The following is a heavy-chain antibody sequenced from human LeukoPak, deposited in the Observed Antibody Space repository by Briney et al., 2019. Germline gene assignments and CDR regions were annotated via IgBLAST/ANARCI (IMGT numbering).Heavy chain of an antibody. D-gene: IGHD6-13*01. CDR2: IYYSGST. J-gene: IGHJ4*02. CDR1: GDSISSYY. Sequence: SSETLSLTCTVSGDSISSYYWSWIRQPPGKGLEWIGYIYYSGSTNYNPSLKSRVTISVDTSKNQFSLKLSSVTAADTAVYYCARQTNKQQPPSHWGQGTLVTVSS. V-gene: IGHV4-59*08. CDR3: ARQTNKQQPPSH.